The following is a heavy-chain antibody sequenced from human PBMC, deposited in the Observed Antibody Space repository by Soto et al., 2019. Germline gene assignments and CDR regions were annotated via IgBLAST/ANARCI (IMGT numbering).Heavy chain of an antibody. CDR3: ARRRYCGADCYKNYFFGMDV. CDR1: GGSFSSYT. V-gene: IGHV1-69*02. D-gene: IGHD2-21*02. CDR2: IIPVLTIT. Sequence: QAQLVQSGAKVKKPGSSVRLSCSTSGGSFSSYTLNWVRQAPGQGLEWLGRIIPVLTITDYAQKFRGRLTITAGKSSNTAYMELTSLRSDDTAVYYCARRRYCGADCYKNYFFGMDVWGQGTTVTVSS. J-gene: IGHJ6*02.